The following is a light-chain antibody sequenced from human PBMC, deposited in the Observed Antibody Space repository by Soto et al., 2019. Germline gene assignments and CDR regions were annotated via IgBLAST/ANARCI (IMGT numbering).Light chain of an antibody. CDR2: KAS. Sequence: LQRTQSRSTLSGSVGDRVTITCRASQTISSWLAWYQQKPGKAPKLLIYKASTLKSGVPSRFSGSGSGTDFTLTISRLEPEDFAVYYCQQYDTSPWTFGQGTKVDIK. J-gene: IGKJ1*01. V-gene: IGKV1-5*03. CDR1: QTISSW. CDR3: QQYDTSPWT.